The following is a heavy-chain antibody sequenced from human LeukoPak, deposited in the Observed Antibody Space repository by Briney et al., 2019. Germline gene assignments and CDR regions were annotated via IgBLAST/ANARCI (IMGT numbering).Heavy chain of an antibody. D-gene: IGHD6-25*01. CDR1: GYTFTSYD. V-gene: IGHV1-8*01. CDR2: MNPNSGNT. J-gene: IGHJ5*02. CDR3: ARVPSGGDKFDP. Sequence: ASVKVSCTASGYTFTSYDINWVRQATGQGLEWMGWMNPNSGNTGYAQKFQGRVTMTRNTSIRTAYMELSSLRSEDTAVYYCARVPSGGDKFDPWGQGTLVTVSS.